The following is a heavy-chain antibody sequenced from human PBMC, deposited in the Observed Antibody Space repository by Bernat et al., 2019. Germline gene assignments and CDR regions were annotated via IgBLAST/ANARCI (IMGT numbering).Heavy chain of an antibody. D-gene: IGHD5-12*01. Sequence: QVQLQESGPGLVKPSETLSLTCTVSGGSISSYYWSWIRQPPGKGLEWIGYIYYSGSTNYNPSPKSRVTISVDTTKNQFSLKLSSVTAADTAVYYCARERLARDYYYGMDDWGQGTTVTVSS. CDR2: IYYSGST. V-gene: IGHV4-59*01. J-gene: IGHJ6*02. CDR3: ARERLARDYYYGMDD. CDR1: GGSISSYY.